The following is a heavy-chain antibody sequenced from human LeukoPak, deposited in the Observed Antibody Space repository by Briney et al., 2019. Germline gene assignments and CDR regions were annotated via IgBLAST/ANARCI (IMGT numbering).Heavy chain of an antibody. CDR1: GYTFINYA. CDR3: ARGPRAAADDY. Sequence: ASVKVSCKASGYTFINYAINWGRQAPGQRLEWMGWINAGNGNTKYSQKFQGRVTITRDTSASTAYMELSSLRSEDTAVYYCARGPRAAADDYWGQGTLVTVSS. D-gene: IGHD6-13*01. J-gene: IGHJ4*02. V-gene: IGHV1-3*01. CDR2: INAGNGNT.